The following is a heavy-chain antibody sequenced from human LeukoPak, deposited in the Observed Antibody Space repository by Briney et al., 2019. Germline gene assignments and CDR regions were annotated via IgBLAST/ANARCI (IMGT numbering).Heavy chain of an antibody. D-gene: IGHD3-22*01. Sequence: GGSQRLSCAASGFTFSSYGMHWVRQAPGKGLEWVAFIRYDGSNKYYADSVKGRFTISRDNSKNTLYLQMNSLRAEDTAVYYCAKDIVIRSDYYDSSGPDYWGQGTLVTVSS. V-gene: IGHV3-30*02. J-gene: IGHJ4*02. CDR3: AKDIVIRSDYYDSSGPDY. CDR1: GFTFSSYG. CDR2: IRYDGSNK.